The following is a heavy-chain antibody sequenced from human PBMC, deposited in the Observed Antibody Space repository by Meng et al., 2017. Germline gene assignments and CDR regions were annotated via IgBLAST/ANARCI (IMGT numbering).Heavy chain of an antibody. CDR1: GGSISSYY. CDR2: IYYSGST. CDR3: ARGGNRPFDY. D-gene: IGHD1-14*01. V-gene: IGHV4-59*01. J-gene: IGHJ4*02. Sequence: SETLSLTCTVSGGSISSYYWSWIRQSPGKGLEWIGYIYYSGSTNYNPSLKSRVTISVDTSKNQFSLKLSSVTAADTAVYYCARGGNRPFDYWGQGTLVTVSS.